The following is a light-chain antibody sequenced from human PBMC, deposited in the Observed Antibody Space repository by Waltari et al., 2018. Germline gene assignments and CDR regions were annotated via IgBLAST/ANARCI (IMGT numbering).Light chain of an antibody. CDR3: QQYNSYSF. J-gene: IGKJ4*01. CDR2: KAS. Sequence: DIQMTQSPSTLSASVGDRVTITCRASQSISSWLAWYQQKPGKAPKLLIYKASSLESGVPSRFSGSGSGTEFTLTISSLQPDDFATYYCQQYNSYSFFGGGTKVEIK. CDR1: QSISSW. V-gene: IGKV1-5*03.